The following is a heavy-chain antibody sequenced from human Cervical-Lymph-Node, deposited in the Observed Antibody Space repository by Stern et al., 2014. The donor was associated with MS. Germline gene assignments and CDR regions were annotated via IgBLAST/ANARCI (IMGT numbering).Heavy chain of an antibody. Sequence: VQLGQSGGGLVQPGRSLRLSCAASGFTFDDYAMHWVRQPPGKGLEWVSGISWSSSTIGYADSVKGRFTISRDNAKNSLYLQMNTLRAEDTALYYCAKGNTAVGYYYAMDVWGQGTTVTVSS. CDR2: ISWSSSTI. D-gene: IGHD5-18*01. CDR3: AKGNTAVGYYYAMDV. V-gene: IGHV3-9*01. CDR1: GFTFDDYA. J-gene: IGHJ6*02.